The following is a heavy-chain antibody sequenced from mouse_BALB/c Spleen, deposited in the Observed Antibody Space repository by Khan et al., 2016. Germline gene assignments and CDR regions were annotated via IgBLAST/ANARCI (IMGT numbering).Heavy chain of an antibody. D-gene: IGHD2-2*01. CDR1: GYTFSSYW. CDR2: MLPGSGST. Sequence: QVQLKESGAELMKPGASVKISCKATGYTFSSYWIEWVKQRPGHALEWIGEMLPGSGSTNYNENFKGKATLTADPSSNTAYITPCSLNSEDSAVYYCARLSGLQDALDYWGQGPSVTVSS. V-gene: IGHV1-9*01. J-gene: IGHJ4*01. CDR3: ARLSGLQDALDY.